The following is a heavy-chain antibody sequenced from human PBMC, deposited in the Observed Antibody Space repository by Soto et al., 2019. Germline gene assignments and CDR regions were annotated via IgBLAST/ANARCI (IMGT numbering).Heavy chain of an antibody. D-gene: IGHD6-19*01. J-gene: IGHJ4*01. CDR2: IYHGGTT. CDR3: AKDHVMVVAGSTFDY. CDR1: GYSISSGSY. V-gene: IGHV4-38-2*02. Sequence: PSETLSLTCTVSGYSISSGSYWGWIRQPPGKGPEWIASIYHGGTTFYNPSLKSRVTVSVDKSNNQFSLKLRSVTAAGTAVYYCAKDHVMVVAGSTFDYWGHGTLVTVSS.